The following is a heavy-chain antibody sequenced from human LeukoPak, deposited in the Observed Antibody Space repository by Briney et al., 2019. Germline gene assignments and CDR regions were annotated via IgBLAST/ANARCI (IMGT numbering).Heavy chain of an antibody. CDR2: ISSSSSYI. CDR3: ARDRVNSYYDSSTTTFDI. CDR1: GFTFSSYS. Sequence: GGSLRLSCAASGFTFSSYSMNWVRQAPGKGLEWVSSISSSSSYIYYADSVKGRFTISRDNAKNSLYLQMNSLRDEDTGVYYCARDRVNSYYDSSTTTFDIWGQGTMVTVSS. J-gene: IGHJ3*02. D-gene: IGHD3-22*01. V-gene: IGHV3-21*01.